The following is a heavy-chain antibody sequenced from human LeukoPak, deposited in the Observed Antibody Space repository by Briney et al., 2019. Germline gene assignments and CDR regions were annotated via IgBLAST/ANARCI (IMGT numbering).Heavy chain of an antibody. V-gene: IGHV4-39*07. J-gene: IGHJ5*02. Sequence: PSETLSLTCTVPGGSISSSSYYWGWIRQPPGKGLEWIGSIYYSGSTYYNPSLKSRVTILADSSKNQFSLKLSSVTAADTAVYYRGRGFYSSGWYNWFDPWGQGILVTVSS. D-gene: IGHD6-19*01. CDR3: GRGFYSSGWYNWFDP. CDR1: GGSISSSSYY. CDR2: IYYSGST.